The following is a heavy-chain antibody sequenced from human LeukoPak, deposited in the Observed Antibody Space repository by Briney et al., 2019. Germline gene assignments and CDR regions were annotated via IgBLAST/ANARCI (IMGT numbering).Heavy chain of an antibody. CDR2: INPDGRDT. Sequence: GGSLRLSCVVSGFTVSRCWMNWVRQAPGKGLEWVAHINPDGRDTYYVDSVKGRFTISRDNAQNSMYLQMNSLRVEDTAVYYCTSWGDTTAEYFQRWGQGTLVNVSS. CDR1: GFTVSRCW. CDR3: TSWGDTTAEYFQR. D-gene: IGHD2-21*02. V-gene: IGHV3-7*01. J-gene: IGHJ1*01.